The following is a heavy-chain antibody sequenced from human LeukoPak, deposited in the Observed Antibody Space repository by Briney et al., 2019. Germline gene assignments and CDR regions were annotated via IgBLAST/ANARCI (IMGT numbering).Heavy chain of an antibody. CDR1: GGSISSYY. D-gene: IGHD6-19*01. V-gene: IGHV4-59*01. Sequence: SETLSLTCTVSGGSISSYYWSWIRQPPGKGLEWIGYIYYSGSTNYNPSLMSRVTISVDTSKNQFSLKLSSVTAADTAAYYCARAGYSSGWYYFDYWGQGTLVTVSS. CDR2: IYYSGST. J-gene: IGHJ4*02. CDR3: ARAGYSSGWYYFDY.